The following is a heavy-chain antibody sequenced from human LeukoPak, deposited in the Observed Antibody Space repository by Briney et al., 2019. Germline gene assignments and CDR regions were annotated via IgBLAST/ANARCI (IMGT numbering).Heavy chain of an antibody. CDR3: ARGDSGSYYFDY. J-gene: IGHJ4*02. V-gene: IGHV3-48*03. Sequence: TGGSLRLSCAASGFTFSSYEMNWVRQAPGKGLEWVSYISSSGSTIYYADSVKGRFTISRDNAKNSLYLQMNSLRAEDTAVYYCARGDSGSYYFDYRGQGTLVTVSS. D-gene: IGHD1-26*01. CDR2: ISSSGSTI. CDR1: GFTFSSYE.